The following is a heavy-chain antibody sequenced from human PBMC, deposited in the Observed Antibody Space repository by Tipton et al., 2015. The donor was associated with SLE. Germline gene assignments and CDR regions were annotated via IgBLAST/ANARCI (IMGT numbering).Heavy chain of an antibody. V-gene: IGHV4-39*07. J-gene: IGHJ2*01. CDR1: GGSISAYY. CDR2: VYYTGNT. CDR3: ARARDLGDYGGNSKWYFDL. D-gene: IGHD4-23*01. Sequence: GLVKPSETLSLTCTVSGGSISAYYWSWIRQSPGKGLEWVGTVYYTGNTFYNPSLKSRVTILVDTSKNQFSLKLNSVTAADTAPYYCARARDLGDYGGNSKWYFDLWGRGTLVTVAS.